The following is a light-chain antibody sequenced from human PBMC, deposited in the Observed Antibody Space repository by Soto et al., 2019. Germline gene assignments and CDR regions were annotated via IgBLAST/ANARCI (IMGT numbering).Light chain of an antibody. CDR1: QSVSSSY. CDR2: GAS. J-gene: IGKJ4*01. Sequence: ETVLTKSPGTLSLSPGERATLSCRASQSVSSSYLAWYQQKPGQAPRLLIYGASSRATGIPDRFSGSGSGTYFTLTISRLEPDDFAVYYCHQYGSSPAFGGGNKVEIK. V-gene: IGKV3-20*01. CDR3: HQYGSSPA.